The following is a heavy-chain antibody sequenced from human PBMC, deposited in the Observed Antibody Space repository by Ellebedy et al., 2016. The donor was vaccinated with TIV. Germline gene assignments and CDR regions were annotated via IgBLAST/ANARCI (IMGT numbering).Heavy chain of an antibody. V-gene: IGHV3-30-3*01. CDR3: ARVDYMSSGWPEETNFDY. Sequence: GESLKISXAASGFTFSSYAMHWVRQAPGKGLEWVAVISYDGSNKYYADSVKGRFTISRDNSKNTLYLQMNSLRAEDTAVYYCARVDYMSSGWPEETNFDYWGQGTLVTVSS. CDR1: GFTFSSYA. D-gene: IGHD6-19*01. J-gene: IGHJ4*02. CDR2: ISYDGSNK.